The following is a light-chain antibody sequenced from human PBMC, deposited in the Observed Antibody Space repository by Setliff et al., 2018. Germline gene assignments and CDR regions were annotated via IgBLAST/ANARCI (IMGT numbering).Light chain of an antibody. Sequence: QSALTQPRSVSGSPGQSVTISCTGTSSDVGGYNYVSWYQQYPGKAPKLMIYDVSKRPSGVPDRFSGSKSGNTASLTTSGLQAEDEADYYCCSYAGSYPYVFGTGTKGTVL. V-gene: IGLV2-11*01. CDR3: CSYAGSYPYV. J-gene: IGLJ1*01. CDR1: SSDVGGYNY. CDR2: DVS.